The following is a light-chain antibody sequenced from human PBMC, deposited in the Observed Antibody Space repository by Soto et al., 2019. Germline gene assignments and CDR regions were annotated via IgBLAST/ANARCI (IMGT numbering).Light chain of an antibody. CDR2: EVS. Sequence: QSVLTQPASVSGSPRQSITISCTGTSSDIAGSNYVSWYQQYPGKAPKLMIYEVSNRPSGVSNRFSGSKSGNTASLTISGLQAEDEADYYCSSSTSSNSVVFGGGTKLTVL. V-gene: IGLV2-14*01. CDR1: SSDIAGSNY. CDR3: SSSTSSNSVV. J-gene: IGLJ2*01.